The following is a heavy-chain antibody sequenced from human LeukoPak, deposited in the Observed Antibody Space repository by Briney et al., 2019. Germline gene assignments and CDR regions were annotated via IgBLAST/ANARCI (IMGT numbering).Heavy chain of an antibody. CDR2: ISSNGGST. V-gene: IGHV3-64*01. J-gene: IGHJ4*02. CDR1: GFTFSSYA. Sequence: GSLRLSCAASGFTFSSYAMHWARQAPGKGLEYVSAISSNGGSTYYANSVKGRFTISRDNSKNTLYLQMGSLRAEDMAVYYCARADGGSYYDYWGQGTLVTVSS. D-gene: IGHD1-26*01. CDR3: ARADGGSYYDY.